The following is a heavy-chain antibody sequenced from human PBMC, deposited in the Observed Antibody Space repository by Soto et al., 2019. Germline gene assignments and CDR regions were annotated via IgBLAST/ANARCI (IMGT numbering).Heavy chain of an antibody. CDR2: INHSGST. V-gene: IGHV4-34*01. CDR3: ARGGITMVRGVTL. Sequence: SETLSLTCAVYGGSFSGYYWSWIRQPPGKGLEWIGEINHSGSTNYNPSLKSRVTISVDTSKNQFSLKLSSVTAADTAVYYCARGGITMVRGVTLWGQGTLVTVSS. J-gene: IGHJ4*02. D-gene: IGHD3-10*01. CDR1: GGSFSGYY.